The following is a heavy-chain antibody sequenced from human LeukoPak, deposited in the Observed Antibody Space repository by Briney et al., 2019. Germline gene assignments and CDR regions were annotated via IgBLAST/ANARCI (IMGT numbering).Heavy chain of an antibody. J-gene: IGHJ4*02. CDR1: GYSISNGYY. D-gene: IGHD3-22*01. CDR2: IYHSGST. V-gene: IGHV4-38-2*02. CDR3: ARFSEYYHSSVHYLDY. Sequence: SETLSLTCTVSGYSISNGYYWGWIRQPPGKGLEWIASIYHSGSTYYNPSLKSRVTISVDTSKNQFSLKLSSVTAADTAVYYCARFSEYYHSSVHYLDYWGQGTLVSVSS.